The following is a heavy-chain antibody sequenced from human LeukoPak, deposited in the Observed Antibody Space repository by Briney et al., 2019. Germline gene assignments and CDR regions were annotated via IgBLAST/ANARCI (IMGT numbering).Heavy chain of an antibody. D-gene: IGHD3-10*01. CDR1: GGSISSYY. Sequence: SETLSLTCTVSGGSISSYYWSWIRQPPGKGLEWIGYTYYSGSTNYNPSLKSRVTISVDTSKNQFSLKLSSVTAADTAVYYCASLRYYYGSGSYEYAFDIWGQGTMVTVSS. CDR2: TYYSGST. V-gene: IGHV4-59*01. J-gene: IGHJ3*02. CDR3: ASLRYYYGSGSYEYAFDI.